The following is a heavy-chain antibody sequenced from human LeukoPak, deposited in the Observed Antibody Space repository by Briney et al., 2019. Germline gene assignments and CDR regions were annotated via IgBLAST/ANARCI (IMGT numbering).Heavy chain of an antibody. Sequence: GGSLRLSCAASGFTFSGSAMHWVRQASGKGLEWVGRIRSKANSYATAYAASVKGRFTISRDDSKNTAYLQRNSLKTEDTAVYYCARVVGATRLNWFDPWGQGTLVTVSS. J-gene: IGHJ5*02. CDR1: GFTFSGSA. CDR2: IRSKANSYAT. V-gene: IGHV3-73*01. CDR3: ARVVGATRLNWFDP. D-gene: IGHD1-26*01.